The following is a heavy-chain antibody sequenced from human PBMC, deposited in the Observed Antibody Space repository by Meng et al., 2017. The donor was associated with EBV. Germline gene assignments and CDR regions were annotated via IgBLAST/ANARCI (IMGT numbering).Heavy chain of an antibody. CDR1: GGTFSSYA. Sequence: QGELVQVGAEVKKAGSSVKVSCKASGGTFSSYAISWVRQAPGQGLEWMGGIIPIFGTANYAQKFQGRVTITADESTSTAYMELSSLRSEDTAVYYCARGYYGSGSYYEVDYWGQGTLVTVSS. CDR3: ARGYYGSGSYYEVDY. CDR2: IIPIFGTA. J-gene: IGHJ4*02. D-gene: IGHD3-10*01. V-gene: IGHV1-69*01.